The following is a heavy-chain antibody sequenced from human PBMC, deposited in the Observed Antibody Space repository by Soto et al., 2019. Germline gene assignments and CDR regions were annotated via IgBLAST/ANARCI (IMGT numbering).Heavy chain of an antibody. Sequence: SQTLSLTCAISGDSVSSNSAAWNWIRQSPSRGLEWLGRTYYRSKWYNDYAVSVKSRITINPDTSKNQFSLQLNSVTPEDTAVYYCARDFSELSIAARYYYYYYGMDVWGQGTTVTVSS. CDR3: ARDFSELSIAARYYYYYYGMDV. V-gene: IGHV6-1*01. CDR1: GDSVSSNSAA. CDR2: TYYRSKWYN. J-gene: IGHJ6*02. D-gene: IGHD6-6*01.